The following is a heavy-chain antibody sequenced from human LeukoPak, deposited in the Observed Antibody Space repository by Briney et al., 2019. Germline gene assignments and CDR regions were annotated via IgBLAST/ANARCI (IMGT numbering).Heavy chain of an antibody. V-gene: IGHV4-34*01. Sequence: SETLSLTCAVYGGSFSGYYWSWIRQPPGKGLEWIGEINHSGSTYYNPSLKSRVTISVDTSKNQFSLKLSSVTAADTAVYYCARSILGGGRHYYYYMDVWGKGTTVTVSS. D-gene: IGHD6-6*01. J-gene: IGHJ6*03. CDR3: ARSILGGGRHYYYYMDV. CDR1: GGSFSGYY. CDR2: INHSGST.